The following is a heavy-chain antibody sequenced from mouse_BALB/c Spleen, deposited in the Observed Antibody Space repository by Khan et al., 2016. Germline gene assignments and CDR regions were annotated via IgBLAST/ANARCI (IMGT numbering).Heavy chain of an antibody. V-gene: IGHV3-8*02. CDR2: ISYSGST. J-gene: IGHJ2*01. CDR3: ARYYGSSSSFDY. Sequence: EVQLQESGPSLVKPSQTLSLTCSVSGDSITSGYWNWIRKFPGNKLEYMGYISYSGSTYYNPSLKSRISITRDTSKNQYYLQLNSVTTEDTATYXCARYYGSSSSFDYWGQGTTLTVSS. D-gene: IGHD1-1*01. CDR1: GDSITSGY.